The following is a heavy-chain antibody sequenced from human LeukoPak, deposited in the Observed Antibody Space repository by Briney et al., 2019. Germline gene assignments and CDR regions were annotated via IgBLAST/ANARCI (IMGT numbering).Heavy chain of an antibody. V-gene: IGHV3-53*01. D-gene: IGHD2-15*01. CDR2: IYSGGST. CDR3: ARGPIVAGTYYYMDV. Sequence: GGSLRLSCAASGFTVSSYYMSWVRQAPGKGLEWVSVIYSGGSTNYADSVKGRFTISRDNAKNTLYLQMNSLRVEDTAVYYCARGPIVAGTYYYMDVWGKGTTVTVSS. J-gene: IGHJ6*03. CDR1: GFTVSSYY.